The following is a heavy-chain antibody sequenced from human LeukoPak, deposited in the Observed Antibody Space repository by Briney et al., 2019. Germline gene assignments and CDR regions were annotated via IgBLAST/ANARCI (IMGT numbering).Heavy chain of an antibody. V-gene: IGHV1-69*04. CDR1: GGTFSSYA. D-gene: IGHD3-10*01. Sequence: SVKVSCKASGGTFSSYAVSWVRQAPGQGLEWMGRIIPILGIANYAQKFQGRVTITADKSTSTAYMELSSLRSEDTAVYYCARDTTYYYGSGSYYNAGLSDYWGQGTLVTVSS. CDR2: IIPILGIA. J-gene: IGHJ4*02. CDR3: ARDTTYYYGSGSYYNAGLSDY.